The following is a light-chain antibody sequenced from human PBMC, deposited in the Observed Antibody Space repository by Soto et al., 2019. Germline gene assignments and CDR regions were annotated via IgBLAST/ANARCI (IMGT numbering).Light chain of an antibody. J-gene: IGKJ5*01. CDR3: QQFYSYPPIT. CDR1: QGIRSA. V-gene: IGKV1-13*02. Sequence: AIQLTQSPSSLSASVGDRVTITCRASQGIRSALAWYQQKPGKPPKFLIYDASTLESGVPSRFSGSGSGTDFTLAISSLQPEDFATYYCQQFYSYPPITFGQGTRLEIK. CDR2: DAS.